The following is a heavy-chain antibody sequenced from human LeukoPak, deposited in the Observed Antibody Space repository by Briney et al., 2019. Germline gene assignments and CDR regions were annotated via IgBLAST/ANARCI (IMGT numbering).Heavy chain of an antibody. CDR3: ARDRQLESPISTVTTYYYGMDV. V-gene: IGHV4-31*03. Sequence: PSQTLSLTCTVSGGSISSGGYYWSWIRQHPGKGLEWIGYIYYSGSTYYNPSLKSRVTISVDTSKNQFSLKLSSVTAADTAVYYCARDRQLESPISTVTTYYYGMDVWGQGTTVTVSS. CDR2: IYYSGST. CDR1: GGSISSGGYY. D-gene: IGHD4-4*01. J-gene: IGHJ6*02.